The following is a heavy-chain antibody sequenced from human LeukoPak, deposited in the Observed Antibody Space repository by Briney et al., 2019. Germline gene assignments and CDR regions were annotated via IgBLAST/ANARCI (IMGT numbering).Heavy chain of an antibody. CDR2: ISYSGST. D-gene: IGHD3-16*02. Sequence: SETLSLTRTVSGGSISSYYWSWIRQPPGKGLEWIGYISYSGSTDYNPSLKSRVTISLDTSKNQFSLRLSSVTAADTAVYYCARADYVWGSYRYTYYFDYWGQGTLVTVSS. V-gene: IGHV4-59*01. CDR1: GGSISSYY. CDR3: ARADYVWGSYRYTYYFDY. J-gene: IGHJ4*02.